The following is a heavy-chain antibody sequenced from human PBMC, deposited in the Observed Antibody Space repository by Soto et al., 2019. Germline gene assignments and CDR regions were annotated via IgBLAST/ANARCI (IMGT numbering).Heavy chain of an antibody. D-gene: IGHD6-6*01. V-gene: IGHV4-4*02. CDR2: IHRSRGT. J-gene: IGHJ4*02. Sequence: QVQLQESGPGLVSPLGTPSLTCAVSGGSINTDSWWTWVRQPPGKGLEWIGEIHRSRGTNYNSSLKSRVTISIDRSTNHFSLRLYSVTAADTAVYYCASREEARPFWGQGTLVPVSS. CDR3: ASREEARPF. CDR1: GGSINTDSW.